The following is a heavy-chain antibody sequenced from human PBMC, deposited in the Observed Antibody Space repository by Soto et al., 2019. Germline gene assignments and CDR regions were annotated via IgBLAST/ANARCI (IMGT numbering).Heavy chain of an antibody. CDR2: ISSSGSTI. V-gene: IGHV3-11*01. CDR3: ARDAPYYYGSVSYKSDL. Sequence: SGGSLRLSCAASGFTFSDYYMSWIRQAPGKGLEWVSYISSSGSTIYYAGPVKGRFTISRDNAKNSLYLQMNSLRAEDTAVYYCARDAPYYYGSVSYKSDLWGQVTLVTVSS. CDR1: GFTFSDYY. J-gene: IGHJ5*02. D-gene: IGHD3-10*01.